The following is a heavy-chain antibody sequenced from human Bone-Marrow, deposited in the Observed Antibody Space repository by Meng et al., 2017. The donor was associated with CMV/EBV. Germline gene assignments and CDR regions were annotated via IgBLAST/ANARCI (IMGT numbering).Heavy chain of an antibody. D-gene: IGHD2-2*01. J-gene: IGHJ4*02. Sequence: GPLRLSCAASGFPFSGYSMYWVRQTPGKGLEWVSFISVGSDYIYYADSVKGRFTISRDNAKNSLYLQMNSLRSEDTALYYCAKDSSYQGYCDSPRCSGFDNWGRGTLVTVSS. CDR2: ISVGSDYI. CDR1: GFPFSGYS. CDR3: AKDSSYQGYCDSPRCSGFDN. V-gene: IGHV3-21*04.